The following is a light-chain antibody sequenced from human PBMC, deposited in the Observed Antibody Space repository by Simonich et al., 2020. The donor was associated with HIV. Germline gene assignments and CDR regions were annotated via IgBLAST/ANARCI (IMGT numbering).Light chain of an antibody. Sequence: QSALTQPASVSGSPGQSITISCTGTISDLGGYNYVSWYHQHPGKAPKLIIYDVSKRPSGVSNRFSGSKSGNTASLTISGLQAKDEADYYCSSYTGSNTVIFGGGTKLTVL. J-gene: IGLJ2*01. V-gene: IGLV2-14*01. CDR3: SSYTGSNTVI. CDR1: ISDLGGYNY. CDR2: DVS.